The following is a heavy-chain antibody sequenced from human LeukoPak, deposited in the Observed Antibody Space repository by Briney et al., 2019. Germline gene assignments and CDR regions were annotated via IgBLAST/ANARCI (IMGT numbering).Heavy chain of an antibody. CDR1: GFTFSSYA. CDR2: ISGSGGST. CDR3: ARDRSPLITIFGVVSSDYYGMDV. Sequence: PGGSLRLSCAASGFTFSSYAMSWVRQAPGKGLEWVSAISGSGGSTYYADSVKGRFTISRDNAKNSLYLQMNSLRAEDTAVYYCARDRSPLITIFGVVSSDYYGMDVWGQGTTVTVSS. D-gene: IGHD3-3*01. V-gene: IGHV3-23*01. J-gene: IGHJ6*02.